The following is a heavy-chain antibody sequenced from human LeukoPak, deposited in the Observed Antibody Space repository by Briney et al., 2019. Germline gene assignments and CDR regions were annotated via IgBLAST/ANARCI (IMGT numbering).Heavy chain of an antibody. D-gene: IGHD6-19*01. CDR1: GFTFSDYA. CDR2: IDSSGVAT. CDR3: AKAQEWLAFPGDSLDY. Sequence: PGGSLRLSCAASGFTFSDYAMNWVRQAPGKGLEWVSSIDSSGVATDSADSVMGRFTISRDNSKNSVYLQMHSLRAEDTAIYHCAKAQEWLAFPGDSLDYWGQGALVTVSS. J-gene: IGHJ4*02. V-gene: IGHV3-23*01.